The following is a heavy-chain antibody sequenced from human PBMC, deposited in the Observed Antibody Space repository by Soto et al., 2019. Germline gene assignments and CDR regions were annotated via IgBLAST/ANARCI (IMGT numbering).Heavy chain of an antibody. CDR1: GYTFTSYG. CDR3: ARDLVDYYDSSGYYFDY. J-gene: IGHJ4*02. V-gene: IGHV1-18*01. CDR2: ISAYNGNT. Sequence: EASVKVSCKASGYTFTSYGISWVRQAPGQGLEWMGWISAYNGNTNYAQKLQGRVNMTTDTSTSTAYMELRSLRSDDTAVYYCARDLVDYYDSSGYYFDYWGQGTLVTVSS. D-gene: IGHD3-22*01.